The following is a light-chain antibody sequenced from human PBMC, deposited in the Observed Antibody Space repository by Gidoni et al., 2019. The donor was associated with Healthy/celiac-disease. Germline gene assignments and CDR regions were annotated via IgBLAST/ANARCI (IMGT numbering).Light chain of an antibody. Sequence: QLVLTQSPSASASLGASVKLTCTLSSGHSSYAIAWHQQQPEKGPRYLMKLNSDGSHSKGDGIPDRSSGSSPGAERYLTISSLQSEDEADYYCQTWGTGIHYVFGTGTKVTVL. CDR3: QTWGTGIHYV. CDR1: SGHSSYA. CDR2: LNSDGSH. J-gene: IGLJ1*01. V-gene: IGLV4-69*01.